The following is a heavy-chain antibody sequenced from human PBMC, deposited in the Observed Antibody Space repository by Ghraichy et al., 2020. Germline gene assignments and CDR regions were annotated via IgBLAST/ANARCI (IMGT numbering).Heavy chain of an antibody. J-gene: IGHJ4*02. CDR1: GFTFSSYA. CDR2: ISGSGGST. D-gene: IGHD2-2*02. V-gene: IGHV3-23*01. CDR3: AKDLVPAAISSPL. Sequence: GESLNISCAASGFTFSSYAMSWVRQAPGKGLEWVSAISGSGGSTYYADSVKGRFTISRDNSKNTLYLQMNSLRAEDTAVYYCAKDLVPAAISSPLWGQGTLVTVSS.